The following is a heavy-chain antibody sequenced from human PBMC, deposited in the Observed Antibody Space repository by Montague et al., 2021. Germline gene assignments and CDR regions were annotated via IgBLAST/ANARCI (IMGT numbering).Heavy chain of an antibody. J-gene: IGHJ5*02. CDR2: IYHGTT. CDR1: GDSISSKYF. CDR3: AVGSESAWELLHH. D-gene: IGHD1-26*01. V-gene: IGHV4-4*02. Sequence: SETLSLTCTVSGDSISSKYFWSWVRQPLGKGLEWIGEIYHGTTSYSPSLKGRLTVSMDTSKNQFSLKLSSVTAADTAIYYCAVGSESAWELLHHWGQGILVPVPS.